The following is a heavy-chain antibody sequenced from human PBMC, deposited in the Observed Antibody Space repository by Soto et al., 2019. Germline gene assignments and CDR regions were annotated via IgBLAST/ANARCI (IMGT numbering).Heavy chain of an antibody. Sequence: GALVKVSCKASGGTFSSYAISWVRQAPGQGLEWMGGIIPIFGTANYAQKFQGRVTITADESTSTAYMELSSLRSEDTAVYYCARGVIVVVPAATPYYYYYGMDVWGQGTTVTVSS. CDR3: ARGVIVVVPAATPYYYYYGMDV. J-gene: IGHJ6*02. CDR1: GGTFSSYA. CDR2: IIPIFGTA. V-gene: IGHV1-69*13. D-gene: IGHD2-2*01.